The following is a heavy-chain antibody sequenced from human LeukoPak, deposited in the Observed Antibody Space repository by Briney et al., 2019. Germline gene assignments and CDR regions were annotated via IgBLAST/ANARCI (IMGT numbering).Heavy chain of an antibody. Sequence: GGSLRLSCAASGFTFNSYAMSWVRQAPGEGLKWVSTISDRGTDTYYADSVKGRFTISRDNSKSTLYLQMNTLRAEDTAVYYCAKLGWGEWSNDAFDFWGRGAMVTVSS. D-gene: IGHD3-16*01. CDR2: ISDRGTDT. CDR1: GFTFNSYA. CDR3: AKLGWGEWSNDAFDF. V-gene: IGHV3-23*01. J-gene: IGHJ3*01.